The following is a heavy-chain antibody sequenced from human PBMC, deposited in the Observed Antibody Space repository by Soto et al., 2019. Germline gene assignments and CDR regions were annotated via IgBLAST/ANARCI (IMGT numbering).Heavy chain of an antibody. CDR1: GGSISSYY. CDR3: ARDREYAFDY. CDR2: IYYSGST. V-gene: IGHV4-59*01. D-gene: IGHD2-8*01. Sequence: PSQTLSLTCTVSGGSISSYYWIWIRQPPGKGLEWIGYIYYSGSTNYNPSLKSRVTISVDTSKNQFSLKLSSVTAADTAVYYCARDREYAFDYWGQGTLVTVSS. J-gene: IGHJ4*02.